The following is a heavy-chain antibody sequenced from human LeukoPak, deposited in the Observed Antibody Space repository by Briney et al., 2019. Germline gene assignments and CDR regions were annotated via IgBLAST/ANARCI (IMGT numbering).Heavy chain of an antibody. CDR2: ISAYSGNT. Sequence: ASVKVSCKASGYTFTNYGISWVRQAPGQGLEWMGWISAYSGNTNYAQKLQGRVTMTTDTSTSTAYMELRSLRSDDTAVYYCAKSRGYLYYFDYWGQGTLVTVSS. CDR1: GYTFTNYG. J-gene: IGHJ4*02. V-gene: IGHV1-18*01. D-gene: IGHD5-18*01. CDR3: AKSRGYLYYFDY.